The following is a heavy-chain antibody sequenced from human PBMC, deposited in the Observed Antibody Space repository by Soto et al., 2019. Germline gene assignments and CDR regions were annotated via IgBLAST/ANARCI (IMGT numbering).Heavy chain of an antibody. CDR2: ISGSGGST. Sequence: SQDPGKGLEWVSAISGSGGSTYYADSVKGRFTISRGNSKNTLYLQMNSLRAEDPAVYYCARKGPVLAVRGKGTTVPVSS. J-gene: IGHJ6*04. V-gene: IGHV3-23*01. CDR3: ARKGPVLAV.